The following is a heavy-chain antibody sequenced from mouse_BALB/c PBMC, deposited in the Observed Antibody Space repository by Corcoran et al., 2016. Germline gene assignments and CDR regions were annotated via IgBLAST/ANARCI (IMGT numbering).Heavy chain of an antibody. V-gene: IGHV11-2*02. CDR3: MRYGNYWYFDV. CDR2: INSDGSAI. D-gene: IGHD2-1*01. CDR1: GLTFSGFW. J-gene: IGHJ1*01. Sequence: EVQLLETGGGLVQPGGSRGHSCEGSGLTFSGFWMSWVRQTPGKPLEWIGDINSDGSAINYAPSIKDRFTIFRDNDKSTLYLQMINVRSEDTATYFCMRYGNYWYFDVWGAGTTVTVSS.